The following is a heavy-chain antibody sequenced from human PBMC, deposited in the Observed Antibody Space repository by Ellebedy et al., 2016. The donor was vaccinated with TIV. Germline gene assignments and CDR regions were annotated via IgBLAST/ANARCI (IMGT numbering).Heavy chain of an antibody. J-gene: IGHJ6*02. CDR1: GFPFSSYS. CDR3: AKDMVFGDGKWEIDV. V-gene: IGHV3-48*01. D-gene: IGHD1-26*01. Sequence: GESLKISCAPSGFPFSSYSMNWVRQVPGKGLEWVSYISASSSTIYTADSVKGRFTISRDNSRSTLYLQMNSLRAEDSAVYYCAKDMVFGDGKWEIDVWGQGTTVTVSS. CDR2: ISASSSTI.